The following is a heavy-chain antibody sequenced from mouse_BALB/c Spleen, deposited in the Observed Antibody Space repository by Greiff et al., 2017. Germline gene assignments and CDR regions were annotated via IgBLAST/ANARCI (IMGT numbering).Heavy chain of an antibody. J-gene: IGHJ2*01. Sequence: DVKLVESGGGLVQPVGSRKLSCAASGFTFSSFGMHWVRQAPEKGLEWVAYISSGSSTIYYADTVKGRFTISRDNPKNTLFLQMTSLRSEDTAMYYCARDTNWGYYFDYWGQGTTLTVSS. CDR2: ISSGSSTI. D-gene: IGHD4-1*01. CDR1: GFTFSSFG. CDR3: ARDTNWGYYFDY. V-gene: IGHV5-17*02.